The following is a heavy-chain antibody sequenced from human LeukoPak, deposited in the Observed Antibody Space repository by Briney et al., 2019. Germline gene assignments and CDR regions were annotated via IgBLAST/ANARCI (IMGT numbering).Heavy chain of an antibody. CDR2: INHSGST. V-gene: IGHV4-34*01. CDR3: ARSSGSWYEYYFDY. D-gene: IGHD6-13*01. CDR1: GGSFSGYY. J-gene: IGHJ4*02. Sequence: SETLSLTCAVYGGSFSGYYWSWIRQPPGKGLEWIGEINHSGSTNYNPSLKSRVTISVDTSKNQFSLKLSSVTAADTAVYYCARSSGSWYEYYFDYWGQGTLVTVSS.